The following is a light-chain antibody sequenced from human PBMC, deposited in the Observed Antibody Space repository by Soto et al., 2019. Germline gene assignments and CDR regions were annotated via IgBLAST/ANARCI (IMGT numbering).Light chain of an antibody. CDR2: GAS. Sequence: EIVMTQSPATLSVSPGERATLSCRASQSVSTNLGWYQQRPGQAPRLLIYGASTRATGIPARFSGSGSGTELTLTISSLQSDDFALYYCQQYDYWYTFGQGTKLEIK. V-gene: IGKV3-15*01. CDR1: QSVSTN. J-gene: IGKJ2*01. CDR3: QQYDYWYT.